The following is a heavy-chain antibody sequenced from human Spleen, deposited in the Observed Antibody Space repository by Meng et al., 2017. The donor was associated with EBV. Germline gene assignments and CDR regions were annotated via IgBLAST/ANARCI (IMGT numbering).Heavy chain of an antibody. CDR1: GGPTSCVNW. D-gene: IGHD6-13*01. CDR2: IYESGST. Sequence: SGARPVVLVGARLIPWCAFGGPTSCVNWWSWVRHPPGKGLEWIGEIYESGSTNYNPSLESRVTVSIDKSKNQFSLKLSSVTAADTAVYYCARGTSRPSMYYFDYWGQGTLVTVSS. V-gene: IGHV4-4*02. J-gene: IGHJ4*02. CDR3: ARGTSRPSMYYFDY.